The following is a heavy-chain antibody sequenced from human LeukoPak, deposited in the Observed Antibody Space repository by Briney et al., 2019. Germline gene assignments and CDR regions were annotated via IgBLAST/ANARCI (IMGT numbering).Heavy chain of an antibody. CDR3: ARVGVTIFGVVIIPGDY. J-gene: IGHJ4*02. D-gene: IGHD3-3*01. CDR1: GYTFTSYG. V-gene: IGHV1-18*01. Sequence: ASVKVSCKASGYTFTSYGISWVRQAPGQGLEWMRWISAYNGNTNYAQKLQGRVTMTTDTSTSTAYMELRSLRSDDTAVYYCARVGVTIFGVVIIPGDYWGQGTLVTVSS. CDR2: ISAYNGNT.